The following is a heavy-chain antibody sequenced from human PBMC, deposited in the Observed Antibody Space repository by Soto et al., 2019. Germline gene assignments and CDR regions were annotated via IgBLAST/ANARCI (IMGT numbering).Heavy chain of an antibody. Sequence: LETLSLTCAVSGGTIRSSSWLGWIRQPPGKGLEWIGYIYYSGTTYYNPSLKSRVTISVDTSKNQFSLKLSSVTAAYTAVYYCASNSYGYTFYEYWGQGTLVTVSS. D-gene: IGHD5-18*01. V-gene: IGHV4-28*01. CDR2: IYYSGTT. CDR1: GGTIRSSSW. J-gene: IGHJ4*02. CDR3: ASNSYGYTFYEY.